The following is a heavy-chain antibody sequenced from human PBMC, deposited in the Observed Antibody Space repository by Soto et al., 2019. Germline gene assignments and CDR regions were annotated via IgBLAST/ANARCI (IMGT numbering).Heavy chain of an antibody. CDR1: GFTFSSYE. CDR2: ISSSGSTI. D-gene: IGHD3-22*01. J-gene: IGHJ4*02. CDR3: ARVELTYDSSGYYTPAFDY. Sequence: VQLVESGGGLVQPGGSLRLSCAASGFTFSSYEMNWVRQAPGKGLEWVSYISSSGSTIYYADSVKGRFTISRDNAKNSLYLQMNSLRAEDTAVYYCARVELTYDSSGYYTPAFDYWGQGTLVTVSS. V-gene: IGHV3-48*03.